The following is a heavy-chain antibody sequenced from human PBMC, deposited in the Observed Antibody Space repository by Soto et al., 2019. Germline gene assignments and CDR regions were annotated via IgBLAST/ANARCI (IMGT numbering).Heavy chain of an antibody. CDR1: GFTFRNYD. J-gene: IGHJ6*02. Sequence: EVQLVESVGGLVQPGGSLRLSCEASGFTFRNYDMHWVRQGTGKGLEWVSGISAAGDPDYADSVEGRFTISRENAQNSFFLQMNSLRVGDTAVYYCARPDRDFYGLDVWGQGTTVIVSS. CDR2: ISAAGDP. V-gene: IGHV3-13*05. CDR3: ARPDRDFYGLDV.